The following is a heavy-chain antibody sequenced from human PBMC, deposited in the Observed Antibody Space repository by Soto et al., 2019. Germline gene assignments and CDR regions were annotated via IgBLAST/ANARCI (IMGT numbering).Heavy chain of an antibody. V-gene: IGHV3-30*18. CDR3: AKKAATPGATLDY. Sequence: PGGSLRLSCAASGFTFSSYGMHWVRQAPGKGLEWVAVISYDGSNKYYADSVKGRFTISRDNSKNTLYLQMNSLRAEDTAVYYCAKKAATPGATLDYWGQGTLVTVSS. J-gene: IGHJ4*02. D-gene: IGHD1-26*01. CDR2: ISYDGSNK. CDR1: GFTFSSYG.